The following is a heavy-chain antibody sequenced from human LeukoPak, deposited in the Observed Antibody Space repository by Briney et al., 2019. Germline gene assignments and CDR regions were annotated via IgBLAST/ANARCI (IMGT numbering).Heavy chain of an antibody. CDR1: GFTFSSYA. CDR2: ISGSGGST. Sequence: GRSLRLSCAASGFTFSSYAMHWVRQAPGKGLEWVSTISGSGGSTDYADSVKGRFTISRDNSKSTLYLQMNSLRAEDTAVYSCAKRVLRARPGVFDYWGQGTLVTVSS. CDR3: AKRVLRARPGVFDY. V-gene: IGHV3-23*01. J-gene: IGHJ4*02. D-gene: IGHD3-10*01.